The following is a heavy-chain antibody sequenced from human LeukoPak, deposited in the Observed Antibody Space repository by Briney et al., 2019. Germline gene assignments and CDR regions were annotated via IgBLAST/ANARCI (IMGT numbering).Heavy chain of an antibody. V-gene: IGHV3-30*03. CDR3: TRVGYIDEGIDY. CDR1: GFTFSSYG. J-gene: IGHJ4*02. Sequence: GGSLRLSCAASGFTFSSYGMHWVRQAPGKGLEWVGVISQDGSNEYYADSVKGRFTISRDNAKNSLYLQMNSLRAEDTAIYYCTRVGYIDEGIDYWGQGTLVTVSS. D-gene: IGHD5-24*01. CDR2: ISQDGSNE.